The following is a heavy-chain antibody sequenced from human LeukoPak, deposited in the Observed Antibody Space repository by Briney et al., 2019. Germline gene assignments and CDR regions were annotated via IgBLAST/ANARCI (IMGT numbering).Heavy chain of an antibody. D-gene: IGHD1-26*01. CDR1: GYSISSGYY. CDR3: ARCGQIVGATRYAPGAFDI. J-gene: IGHJ3*02. CDR2: IYHSGST. V-gene: IGHV4-38-2*02. Sequence: SETLSLTCTVSGYSISSGYYWGWIRQPPGKGLEWIGSIYHSGSTYYNPSLKSRVTISVDTSKNQFSLKLSSVTAADTAVYYCARCGQIVGATRYAPGAFDIWGQGTMVTVSS.